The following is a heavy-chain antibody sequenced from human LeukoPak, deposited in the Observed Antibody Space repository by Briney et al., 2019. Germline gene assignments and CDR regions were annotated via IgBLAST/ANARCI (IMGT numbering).Heavy chain of an antibody. CDR2: ISSSGDAT. D-gene: IGHD3-16*01. CDR1: EFTFNAYA. V-gene: IGHV3-23*01. Sequence: GGSLRLSCVGSEFTFNAYAMSWVRQRPGEGPEWVAMISSSGDATDYAESVKVRLSISRDNAKKTLYLQITRPRADDTAIYYCAKDPRAMGRYFFDDWGQGSLVTVSS. J-gene: IGHJ4*01. CDR3: AKDPRAMGRYFFDD.